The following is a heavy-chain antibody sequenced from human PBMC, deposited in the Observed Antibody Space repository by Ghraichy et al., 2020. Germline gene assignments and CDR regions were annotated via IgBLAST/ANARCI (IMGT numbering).Heavy chain of an antibody. D-gene: IGHD3-10*01. CDR1: GFTFSNYA. V-gene: IGHV3-23*01. CDR3: AKGTPGGSGSGTFDY. Sequence: GGSLRLSCVASGFTFSNYAMSWVRQAPGKGLEWVSAFSGSGEGTYYADSVKGRFTISRDNSKNTLYLQMNRLRAEDAAVYYCAKGTPGGSGSGTFDYWGQGTLVTVSS. CDR2: FSGSGEGT. J-gene: IGHJ4*02.